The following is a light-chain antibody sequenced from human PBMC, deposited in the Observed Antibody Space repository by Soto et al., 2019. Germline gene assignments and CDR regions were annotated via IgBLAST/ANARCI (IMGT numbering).Light chain of an antibody. CDR1: SGHSSYI. CDR2: LEGSGSY. Sequence: QLVLTQSSSASASLGSSVKLTCTLSSGHSSYIIAWHQQQPGKAPRYLMKLEGSGSYNKGSGVPDRFSGSSSGGDRYLTISILQSEDEADYFCETWDSNTRVFGGGTQLTVL. V-gene: IGLV4-60*03. CDR3: ETWDSNTRV. J-gene: IGLJ3*02.